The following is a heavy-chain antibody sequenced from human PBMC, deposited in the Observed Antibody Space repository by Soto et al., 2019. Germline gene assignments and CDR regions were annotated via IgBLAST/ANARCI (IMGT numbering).Heavy chain of an antibody. CDR3: ATLPRTIERTPAAIWSFDS. CDR1: GYSLSDLS. J-gene: IGHJ4*02. CDR2: LDAEDGET. V-gene: IGHV1-24*01. Sequence: ASVKVSCKVSGYSLSDLSIHWVRQAPGKGLEWMGGLDAEDGETIYAQKLHGRGTMTEDTSTDTAYMELSSLTSEDTAMYYCATLPRTIERTPAAIWSFDSWGQGTLVTVSS. D-gene: IGHD2-2*01.